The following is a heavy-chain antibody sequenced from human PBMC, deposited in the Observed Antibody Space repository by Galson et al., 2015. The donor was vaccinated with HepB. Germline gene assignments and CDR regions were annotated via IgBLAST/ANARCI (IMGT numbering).Heavy chain of an antibody. D-gene: IGHD3-3*01. Sequence: SLRLSCAASGFTFSSYAMSWVRQAPGKGLEWVSAISGSGGSTYYADSVKGRFTISRDNSKNTLYLQMNSLRAEDTAVYYCAKAGSMHDFWSGYRYYYYYMDVWGKGTTVTVSS. J-gene: IGHJ6*03. CDR3: AKAGSMHDFWSGYRYYYYYMDV. CDR1: GFTFSSYA. V-gene: IGHV3-23*01. CDR2: ISGSGGST.